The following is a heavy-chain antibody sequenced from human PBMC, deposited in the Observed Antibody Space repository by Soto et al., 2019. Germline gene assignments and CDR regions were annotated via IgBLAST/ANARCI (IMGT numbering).Heavy chain of an antibody. D-gene: IGHD3-9*01. CDR2: IYWDDSK. CDR3: AHKGPEDWPLDY. CDR1: GFSLSTSGVG. J-gene: IGHJ4*02. V-gene: IGHV2-5*02. Sequence: QITLKESGPTLVRPTQTLTLTCAFSGFSLSTSGVGVGWIRQPPGKALEWLAVIYWDDSKHYSPSLRSRLTRTKNTSKNQVVLTMTNMDPLATGTYYCAHKGPEDWPLDYWGQGTLVTVSS.